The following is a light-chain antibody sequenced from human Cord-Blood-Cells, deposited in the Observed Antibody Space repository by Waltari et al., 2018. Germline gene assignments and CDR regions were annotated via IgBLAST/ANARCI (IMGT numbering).Light chain of an antibody. V-gene: IGLV2-14*01. J-gene: IGLJ1*01. CDR2: DVS. Sequence: QSALTQPASVPGSPGQSITTSCTGTSSDVGGYNYFSWYQQHPGKAPKLMIYDVSNRPSGVSNRFSGSKSGNTASLTISGLQAEDEADYYCSSYTSSSTYVFGTGTKVTVL. CDR3: SSYTSSSTYV. CDR1: SSDVGGYNY.